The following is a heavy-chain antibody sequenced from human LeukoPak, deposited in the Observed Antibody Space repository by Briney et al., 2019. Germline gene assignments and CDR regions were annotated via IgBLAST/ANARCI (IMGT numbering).Heavy chain of an antibody. J-gene: IGHJ5*02. CDR3: ARNRGYCSGGSCQTLPLVWFDP. CDR1: GFTFSSYW. Sequence: GGSLRLSCAASGFTFSSYWMHWVRQAPGKGLVWVSRIHGDGSRTSYADSVKGRFTISRDNAKNTLYLQMNSLRAEDTAVYYCARNRGYCSGGSCQTLPLVWFDPWGQGTLVTVSS. CDR2: IHGDGSRT. D-gene: IGHD2-15*01. V-gene: IGHV3-74*01.